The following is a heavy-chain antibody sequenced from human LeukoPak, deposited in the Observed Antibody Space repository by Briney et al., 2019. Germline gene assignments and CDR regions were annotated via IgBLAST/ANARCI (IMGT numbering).Heavy chain of an antibody. Sequence: GGSLRLSCAASGFTFSSYSMNWVRQAPGKGLEWVSSISSSSSYIYYADSVKGRFTISRDNAKNSLYLQMNSLRAEDTAVYYCARAQKYYYDSSGYPVSLQHWGQGTLVTVSS. CDR3: ARAQKYYYDSSGYPVSLQH. J-gene: IGHJ1*01. V-gene: IGHV3-21*01. D-gene: IGHD3-22*01. CDR2: ISSSSSYI. CDR1: GFTFSSYS.